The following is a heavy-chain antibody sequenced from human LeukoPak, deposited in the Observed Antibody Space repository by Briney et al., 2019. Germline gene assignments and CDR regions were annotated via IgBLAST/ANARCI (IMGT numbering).Heavy chain of an antibody. CDR1: GYTFTSYG. CDR2: ISAYNGNT. Sequence: ASVKVSCKASGYTFTSYGISWVRQAPGQGREWMGWISAYNGNTNYAQKLQGRVTMTTDTSTSTAYMELRSLRSDDTAVYYCARAAAQINWFDPWGXXTLVTVSS. V-gene: IGHV1-18*01. CDR3: ARAAAQINWFDP. J-gene: IGHJ5*02. D-gene: IGHD6-13*01.